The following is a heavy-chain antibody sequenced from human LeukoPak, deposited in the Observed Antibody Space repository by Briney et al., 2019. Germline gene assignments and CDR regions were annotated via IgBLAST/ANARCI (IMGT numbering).Heavy chain of an antibody. J-gene: IGHJ6*03. Sequence: GASVKVSCKASGYTFTGYYMHWVRQAPGQGLEWMGWINPNSGGTNYAQKFQGRVTMTRDTSISTAYMELSRLKSDDTAVYYCARDGTGLTTSYFYYCMDVWGKGTTVTVSS. CDR1: GYTFTGYY. D-gene: IGHD4-17*01. CDR2: INPNSGGT. V-gene: IGHV1-2*02. CDR3: ARDGTGLTTSYFYYCMDV.